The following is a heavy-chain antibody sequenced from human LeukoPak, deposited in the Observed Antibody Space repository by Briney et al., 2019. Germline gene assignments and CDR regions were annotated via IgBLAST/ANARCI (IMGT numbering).Heavy chain of an antibody. CDR1: GYTFTSNG. D-gene: IGHD6-19*01. Sequence: VASVKVSCTASGYTFTSNGITWVRQAPGQGLEWMGWISAYNGNTNYAQKLKGRVTMTRDTSTNTVYMELRSLTSDDTAVYYCARVIAVTGTNHFDYWGQGTLVTVSS. J-gene: IGHJ4*02. CDR2: ISAYNGNT. V-gene: IGHV1-18*01. CDR3: ARVIAVTGTNHFDY.